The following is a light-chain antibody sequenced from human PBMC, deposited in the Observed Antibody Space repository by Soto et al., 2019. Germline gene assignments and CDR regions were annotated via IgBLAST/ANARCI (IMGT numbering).Light chain of an antibody. Sequence: ETVTTQSPATLSVSPGERPTLSCRASQSVSSNLPWYQQKPGQAPRLLIYDASTRATGIPASFSGSGSGTELTLTIRGLQSEDLAVYYFQHNNIGLLAFGPGTKVDIK. J-gene: IGKJ3*01. V-gene: IGKV3-15*01. CDR3: QHNNIGLLA. CDR1: QSVSSN. CDR2: DAS.